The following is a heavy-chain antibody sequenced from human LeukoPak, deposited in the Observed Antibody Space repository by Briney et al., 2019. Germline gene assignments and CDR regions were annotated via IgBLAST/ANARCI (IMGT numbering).Heavy chain of an antibody. V-gene: IGHV3-30-3*01. CDR3: ARVGDYVDGMDV. CDR2: VSSDGTNK. Sequence: GRSLRLSCAASGFTFNIYAMHWVRQSPGKGLELVAVVSSDGTNKYYADSVKGRFTISRDNSRNTLSLQMNSLRPEDTAVYYSARVGDYVDGMDVWGQGTTVTVSS. CDR1: GFTFNIYA. J-gene: IGHJ6*02. D-gene: IGHD4-17*01.